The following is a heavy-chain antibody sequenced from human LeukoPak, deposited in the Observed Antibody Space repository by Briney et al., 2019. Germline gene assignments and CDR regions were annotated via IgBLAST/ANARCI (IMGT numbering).Heavy chain of an antibody. CDR3: AKRSLVGATTGYFDY. V-gene: IGHV3-23*01. CDR1: GFTFSSYA. D-gene: IGHD1-26*01. Sequence: QSGGSLRLSCAASGFTFSSYAMGWVRQAPGKGLEWVSAISGSGGSTYYADSVKGRFTISRDNSKNTLYLQMNSLRAEDTAVYYCAKRSLVGATTGYFDYWGQGTLVTVSS. CDR2: ISGSGGST. J-gene: IGHJ4*02.